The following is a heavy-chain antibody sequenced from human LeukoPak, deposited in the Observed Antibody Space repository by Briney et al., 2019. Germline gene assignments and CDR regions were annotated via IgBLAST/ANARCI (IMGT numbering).Heavy chain of an antibody. CDR1: GFTFDDYA. CDR3: AKDYERGVSYDYGDYGRGGVGNYFDY. V-gene: IGHV3-9*01. J-gene: IGHJ4*02. Sequence: PGGSLRLSCAASGFTFDDYAMNWVRQAPGKGLEWVSGISWTSGSMGYADSVKGRFTISRDNAKNSLYLQMNSLRAEDTAVYYCAKDYERGVSYDYGDYGRGGVGNYFDYWGQGTLVTVSS. CDR2: ISWTSGSM. D-gene: IGHD4-17*01.